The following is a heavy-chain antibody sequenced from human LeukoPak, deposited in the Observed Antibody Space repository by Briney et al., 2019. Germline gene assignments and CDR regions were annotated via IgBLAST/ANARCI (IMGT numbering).Heavy chain of an antibody. J-gene: IGHJ5*02. CDR3: AKLTNSWFDP. Sequence: GGSLRLSCAVSGFTFNSYAMSWVRQAPGKGPEWVSGISSGGSDTFYADSVKGRFTISRDNAKNSLYLQMNSLRAEDTAVYYCAKLTNSWFDPWGQGTLVAVSS. CDR1: GFTFNSYA. CDR2: ISSGGSDT. V-gene: IGHV3-23*01. D-gene: IGHD2-2*01.